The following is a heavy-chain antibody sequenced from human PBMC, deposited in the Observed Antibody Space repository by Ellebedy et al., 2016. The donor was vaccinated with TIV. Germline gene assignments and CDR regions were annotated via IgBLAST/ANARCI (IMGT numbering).Heavy chain of an antibody. D-gene: IGHD2-8*02. J-gene: IGHJ4*02. Sequence: GESLKISCAASGFTFSSSGMHWVRQAPGKGLEWVAVIWYDGSREYYIDSVKGRFTISRDNSKSTLYLQIDSLRAEDTAIYYCASFTGGNPEGYFDYWGQGTLVTVSS. V-gene: IGHV3-33*01. CDR1: GFTFSSSG. CDR3: ASFTGGNPEGYFDY. CDR2: IWYDGSRE.